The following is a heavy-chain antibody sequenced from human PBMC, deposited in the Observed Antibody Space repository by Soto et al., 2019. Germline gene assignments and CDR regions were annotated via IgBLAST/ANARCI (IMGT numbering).Heavy chain of an antibody. Sequence: QITLKESGPTLVKPTQTLTLTCTFSGFSLTTTGVGVGWFRQPPGKALEWLALIYWDDEKRYSPSLKSRLTITKDTSPPRVVLTMTKXNLADTDTYYCAARIXXAHQRNHHWFDPXSKGTLV. J-gene: IGHJ5*02. D-gene: IGHD1-1*01. CDR3: AARIXXAHQRNHHWFDP. CDR2: IYWDDEK. CDR1: GFSLTTTGVG. V-gene: IGHV2-5*02.